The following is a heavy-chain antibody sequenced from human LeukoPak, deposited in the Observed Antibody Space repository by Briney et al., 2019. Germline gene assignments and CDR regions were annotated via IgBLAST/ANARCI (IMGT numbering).Heavy chain of an antibody. D-gene: IGHD6-13*01. V-gene: IGHV1-2*02. J-gene: IGHJ4*02. CDR2: IDPNSGGT. CDR1: GYTFTGYY. Sequence: ASVKVSCKASGYTFTGYYINWVRQAPGQGPEWMGWIDPNSGGTEYPQEFQGRVTMTRDTSISTAYMELSRLRSDDTAVYYCARDLRRSSWFGGYWGQGTLVTVSS. CDR3: ARDLRRSSWFGGY.